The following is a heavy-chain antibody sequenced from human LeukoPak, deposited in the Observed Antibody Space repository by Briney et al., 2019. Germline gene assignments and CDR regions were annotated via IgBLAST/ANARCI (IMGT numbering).Heavy chain of an antibody. V-gene: IGHV3-33*01. D-gene: IGHD6-13*01. CDR3: ARGKGSSSWDFDY. CDR1: EFTFSSYG. Sequence: GGSLRLSCAASEFTFSSYGMHWVRQAPGKGLEWVAVIWYDGSNKYYADSVKGRFTISRDNAKNSLYLQVNSLRDEDTAVYYCARGKGSSSWDFDYWGQGTLVTVSS. J-gene: IGHJ4*02. CDR2: IWYDGSNK.